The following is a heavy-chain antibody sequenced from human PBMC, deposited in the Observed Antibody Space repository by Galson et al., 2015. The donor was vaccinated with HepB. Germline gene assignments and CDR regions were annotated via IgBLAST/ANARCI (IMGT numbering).Heavy chain of an antibody. CDR2: INAGNGNT. J-gene: IGHJ4*02. V-gene: IGHV1-3*01. Sequence: SVKVSCKASGYTFTSYAMHWVRQAPGQRLEWMGWINAGNGNTKYSQKFQGRVTITRDTSASTAYMELSSLRSEDTAVYYCARNLAVAGTLDYWGQGTLVTVSS. CDR3: ARNLAVAGTLDY. D-gene: IGHD6-19*01. CDR1: GYTFTSYA.